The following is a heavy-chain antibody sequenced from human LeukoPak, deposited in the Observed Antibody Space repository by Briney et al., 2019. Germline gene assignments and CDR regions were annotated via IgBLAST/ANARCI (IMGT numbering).Heavy chain of an antibody. V-gene: IGHV3-74*01. Sequence: GSLRLSCAASGFTFSSYWMHWVGQAPGKGLVWVSRINSDGSSTNYADSVKGRFTISRDNAKNTLYLQMNSLRAEDTAVYYCARVLAAGTGYFDYWGQETGDTVSS. CDR2: INSDGSST. J-gene: IGHJ4*02. CDR3: ARVLAAGTGYFDY. D-gene: IGHD6-13*01. CDR1: GFTFSSYW.